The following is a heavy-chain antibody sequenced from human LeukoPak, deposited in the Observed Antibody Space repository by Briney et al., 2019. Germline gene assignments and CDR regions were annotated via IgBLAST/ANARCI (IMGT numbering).Heavy chain of an antibody. J-gene: IGHJ6*03. D-gene: IGHD3-10*01. CDR1: GFSLSSYA. Sequence: GGSLRLSCAASGFSLSSYAMSWVRQAPGKGLEWVSAISSTDAGTYHADSVRGRFTISRDSSKNTLYLQMNSLRAEDTAVYYCAKDDGPITMVRGSHMDVWGKGTTVTISS. V-gene: IGHV3-23*01. CDR2: ISSTDAGT. CDR3: AKDDGPITMVRGSHMDV.